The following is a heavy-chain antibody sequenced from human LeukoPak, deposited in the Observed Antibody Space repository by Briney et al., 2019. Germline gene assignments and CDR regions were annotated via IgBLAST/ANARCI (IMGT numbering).Heavy chain of an antibody. Sequence: GGSLRLSCAASGFTFSSYSMNWVRQAPGKGLEWVSYISSSSSTIYYADSVKGRFTISRDNAKNSLYLQMNSLRAEDTAVYYCARIKQLAPFDYWGQGTLVTVSS. J-gene: IGHJ4*02. V-gene: IGHV3-48*01. D-gene: IGHD6-13*01. CDR1: GFTFSSYS. CDR2: ISSSSSTI. CDR3: ARIKQLAPFDY.